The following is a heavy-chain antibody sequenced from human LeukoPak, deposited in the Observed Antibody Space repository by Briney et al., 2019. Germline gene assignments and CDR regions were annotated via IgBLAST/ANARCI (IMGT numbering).Heavy chain of an antibody. D-gene: IGHD3-10*01. V-gene: IGHV1-8*03. CDR2: MNPNSGNT. J-gene: IGHJ6*03. Sequence: ASVKVSCKASGYTFTSYDINWVRQATGQGLEWMGWMNPNSGNTGYAQKFQGRVTITRNTSISTAYMELSSLRSEDTAVYYCASSRGSSSHYYYYMDVWGKGTTVTVSS. CDR3: ASSRGSSSHYYYYMDV. CDR1: GYTFTSYD.